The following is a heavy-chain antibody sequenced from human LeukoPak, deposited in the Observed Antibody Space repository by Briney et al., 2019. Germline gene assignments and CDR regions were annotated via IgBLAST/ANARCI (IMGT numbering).Heavy chain of an antibody. CDR2: ISSSSYT. Sequence: GGSLRLSCAASGFTFSDYYMSWIRQAPGKGLEWVSYISSSSYTNYADSVKGRFAISRDNAKNSLYLQMNSLRAEDTAVYYCASTIGSGSYSPPYYYGMDVWGKGTTVTVSS. D-gene: IGHD3-10*01. CDR1: GFTFSDYY. V-gene: IGHV3-11*06. CDR3: ASTIGSGSYSPPYYYGMDV. J-gene: IGHJ6*04.